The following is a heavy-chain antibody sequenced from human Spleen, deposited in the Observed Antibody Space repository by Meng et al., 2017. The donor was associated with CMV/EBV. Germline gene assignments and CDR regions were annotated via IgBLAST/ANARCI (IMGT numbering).Heavy chain of an antibody. CDR1: GFTFNSYI. Sequence: GSLRLSCAASGFTFNSYIMNWVRQAPGKGLEWIGEINHSGSTMFNPSLKSRVSISIDTSKMQFSLRLTSVTAADTAVYYCAIGHEQQLGLGYWGQGTPVTVSS. J-gene: IGHJ4*02. CDR2: INHSGST. V-gene: IGHV4-34*01. D-gene: IGHD6-13*01. CDR3: AIGHEQQLGLGY.